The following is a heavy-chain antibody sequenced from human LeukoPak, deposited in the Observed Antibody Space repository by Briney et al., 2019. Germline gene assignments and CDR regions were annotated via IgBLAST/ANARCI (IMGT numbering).Heavy chain of an antibody. CDR1: GFTFSNYW. CDR3: ARDPQLELASDAFDI. V-gene: IGHV3-7*01. J-gene: IGHJ3*02. D-gene: IGHD1-7*01. CDR2: IKEDGTEK. Sequence: PGGSLRLSCAASGFTFSNYWMSWVRQAPGKGLEWVANIKEDGTEKYYVDSVKGRFTISRDNAKNSLYLQMNSLRAEDTAVYYCARDPQLELASDAFDIWGQGTMVTVSS.